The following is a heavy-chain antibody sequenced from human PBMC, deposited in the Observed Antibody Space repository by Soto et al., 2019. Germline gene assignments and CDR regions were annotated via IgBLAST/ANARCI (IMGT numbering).Heavy chain of an antibody. CDR3: VSQRTTVPTQAYFDY. CDR2: VYYRGRS. V-gene: IGHV4-39*01. Sequence: ETLSLTCPCSGFSVTKSMYYLGWLRPSPGKGLEWIGSVYYRGRSYSKSSVKSRVTISVDTSKNRFSLSLNSVTASDTAVYFCVSQRTTVPTQAYFDYWGPGAL. D-gene: IGHD4-17*01. J-gene: IGHJ4*02. CDR1: GFSVTKSMYY.